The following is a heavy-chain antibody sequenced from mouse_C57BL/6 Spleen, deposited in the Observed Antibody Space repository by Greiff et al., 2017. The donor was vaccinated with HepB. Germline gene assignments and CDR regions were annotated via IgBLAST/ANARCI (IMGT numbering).Heavy chain of an antibody. CDR2: ISYDGSN. J-gene: IGHJ4*01. V-gene: IGHV3-6*01. CDR1: GYSITSGYY. Sequence: VQLKESGPGLVKPSQSLSLTCSVTGYSITSGYYWNWIRQFPGNKLEWMGYISYDGSNNYNPSLKNRLSITRDTSKNQFFLKLNSVTTEDTATYYCARKTQGAMDYWGQGTSVTVSS. CDR3: ARKTQGAMDY.